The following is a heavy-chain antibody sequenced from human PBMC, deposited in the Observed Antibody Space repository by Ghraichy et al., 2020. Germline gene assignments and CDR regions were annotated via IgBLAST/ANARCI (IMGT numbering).Heavy chain of an antibody. CDR2: MYHTGPT. CDR3: ARQEGHDFWSGYYKN. D-gene: IGHD3-3*01. CDR1: GGSISSSDCY. V-gene: IGHV4-39*01. J-gene: IGHJ4*02. Sequence: SETLSLTCTVSGGSISSSDCYWGWILHPPGKGLDWIGSMYHTGPTSYTPSLKSRVTISVDTSKNQFSLKLSSVTAADTAVYYCARQEGHDFWSGYYKNWGQGTLVTVYS.